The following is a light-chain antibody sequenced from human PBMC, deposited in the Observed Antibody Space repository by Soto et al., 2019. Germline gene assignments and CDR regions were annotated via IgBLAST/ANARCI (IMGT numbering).Light chain of an antibody. V-gene: IGKV3-20*01. J-gene: IGKJ5*01. CDR2: GAS. Sequence: ETVLTQSPGTLSLSPGERATLSCRASQSVRSRYLAWYQQKPGQAPRLLISGASSRATGIPDRFSGGGSGTDFTLTISRLEPEDFAVYYCQQQGRSWITFGQGTRLEIK. CDR3: QQQGRSWIT. CDR1: QSVRSRY.